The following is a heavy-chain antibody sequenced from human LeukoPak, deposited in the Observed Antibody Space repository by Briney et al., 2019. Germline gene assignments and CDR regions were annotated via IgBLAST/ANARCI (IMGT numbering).Heavy chain of an antibody. Sequence: SETLSLTCTVSGGSISSSSYYWGWIRQPPGKGLEWIGSIYYSGSTYYNPSLKSRVTISVDTSKNQFSLKLSSVTAADTAVYYCARGTISDYWGQGTLVTVSS. CDR2: IYYSGST. D-gene: IGHD2-8*01. CDR3: ARGTISDY. J-gene: IGHJ4*02. V-gene: IGHV4-39*07. CDR1: GGSISSSSYY.